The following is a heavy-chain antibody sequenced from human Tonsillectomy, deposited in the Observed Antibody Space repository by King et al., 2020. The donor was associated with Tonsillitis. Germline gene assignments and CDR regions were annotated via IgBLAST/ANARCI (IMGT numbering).Heavy chain of an antibody. V-gene: IGHV4-4*07. D-gene: IGHD3-10*01. Sequence: QLQESGPGLVKPSETLSLTCTVSGASMSSYYWSWIRQAAEKGLEWIGRIHTSGGTNYNPSLASRVTMSVDTSKNQFSLKLTPMTAADTAVYYCVRDQPVGSTRFDYWGQGILVTVSS. CDR3: VRDQPVGSTRFDY. CDR2: IHTSGGT. J-gene: IGHJ4*02. CDR1: GASMSSYY.